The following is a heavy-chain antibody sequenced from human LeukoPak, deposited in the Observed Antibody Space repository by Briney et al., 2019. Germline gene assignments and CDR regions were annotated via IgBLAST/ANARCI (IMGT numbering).Heavy chain of an antibody. CDR1: GFTFDDYA. Sequence: GGSLRLSCAASGFTFDDYAMHWVRQAPGKGLEWVSGISWNSGSIGYADSVKGRFTISRDNSKNTLYLQMNSLRAEDTAVYYCATTPWTLAAAGPLDYWGQGTLVTVSS. CDR2: ISWNSGSI. D-gene: IGHD6-13*01. V-gene: IGHV3-9*01. CDR3: ATTPWTLAAAGPLDY. J-gene: IGHJ4*02.